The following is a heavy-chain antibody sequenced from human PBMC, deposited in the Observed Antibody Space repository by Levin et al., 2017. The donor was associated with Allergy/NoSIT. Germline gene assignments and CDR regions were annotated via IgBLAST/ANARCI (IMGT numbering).Heavy chain of an antibody. Sequence: GGSLRLSCAASGFTFSSYDFHWVRQAPGKGLEWVAVISYDGSNKYYGDSVKGRFTISRDNSKNTLFLQMNSLRPEDTAVYYCARGMLRFGFFDHWGQGTLVSVSS. D-gene: IGHD3-16*01. V-gene: IGHV3-30*03. CDR2: ISYDGSNK. CDR1: GFTFSSYD. J-gene: IGHJ4*02. CDR3: ARGMLRFGFFDH.